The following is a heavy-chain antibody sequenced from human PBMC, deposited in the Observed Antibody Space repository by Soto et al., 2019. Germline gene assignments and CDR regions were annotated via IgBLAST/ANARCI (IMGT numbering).Heavy chain of an antibody. CDR3: ATDLPPSIAARKYYYYYSGMDV. CDR1: GGTFSSYA. J-gene: IGHJ6*01. CDR2: IIPIFCTA. Sequence: RASVEVSCKASGGTFSSYAISWVRQAPGQGLEWMGGIIPIFCTANYAQKFQGRVTITADKSTSTAYMELSSLRSEDTAVYYCATDLPPSIAARKYYYYYSGMDVWGQGTTVIVSS. V-gene: IGHV1-69*06. D-gene: IGHD6-6*01.